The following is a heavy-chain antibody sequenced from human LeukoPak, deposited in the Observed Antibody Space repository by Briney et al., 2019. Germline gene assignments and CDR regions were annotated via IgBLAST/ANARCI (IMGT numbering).Heavy chain of an antibody. V-gene: IGHV3-30*02. CDR1: GFTFSSYG. J-gene: IGHJ4*02. CDR2: VQKGGSYE. Sequence: GGSLRLSCAAPGFTFSSYGMHWVRQAPGKGLEWVAFVQKGGSYEKYGDSVKGRFTIFRDDFKNTVYLQMNSLRVEDTAVYYCANIPNSFGPDYWGQGSLVTVSS. D-gene: IGHD3-16*01. CDR3: ANIPNSFGPDY.